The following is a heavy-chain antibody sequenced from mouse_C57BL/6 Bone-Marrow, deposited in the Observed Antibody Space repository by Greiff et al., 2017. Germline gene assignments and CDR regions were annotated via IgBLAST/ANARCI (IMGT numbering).Heavy chain of an antibody. Sequence: EVMLVESGGGLVKPGGSLKLSCAASGFTFSSYAMSWVRQTPEKRLEWIATISDGGSYTYYPDNVKGRSTISRDNAKNNQYLQMSHLKSEDTAMYYCARGPRAVYFDYWGQGTTLTVSS. V-gene: IGHV5-4*03. D-gene: IGHD3-3*01. J-gene: IGHJ2*01. CDR2: ISDGGSYT. CDR1: GFTFSSYA. CDR3: ARGPRAVYFDY.